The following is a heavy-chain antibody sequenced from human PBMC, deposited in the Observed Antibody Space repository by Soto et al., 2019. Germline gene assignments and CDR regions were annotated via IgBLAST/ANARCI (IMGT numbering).Heavy chain of an antibody. D-gene: IGHD4-17*01. CDR1: EFTFSNYA. CDR3: ARGPSYSDSYFDH. V-gene: IGHV3-30*03. Sequence: QVQLVESGGGAVQPGGSRRLSCAASEFTFSNYAMHWVRQAPGTGLQWLAVISYDGNNKYYADSVEGRFTISRDNSKNTVYLQMNRLRLEDTAVYYCARGPSYSDSYFDHWGQGTLVTVSS. CDR2: ISYDGNNK. J-gene: IGHJ4*02.